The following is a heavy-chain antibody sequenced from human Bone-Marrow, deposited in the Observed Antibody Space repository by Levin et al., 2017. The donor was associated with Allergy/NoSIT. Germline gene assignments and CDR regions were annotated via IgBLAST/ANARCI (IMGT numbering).Heavy chain of an antibody. CDR2: IYPGDSDT. CDR3: ARQQRPTKYYHYMDI. D-gene: IGHD1-1*01. V-gene: IGHV5-51*01. J-gene: IGHJ6*03. CDR1: GYTFSNYW. Sequence: GGSLRLSCEGSGYTFSNYWIGWVRQMPGKGLEWLGVIYPGDSDTRYSPSFRGQVTISADKSINTAYLQLNSLKASDTAIYYCARQQRPTKYYHYMDIWGKGTTVTVSS.